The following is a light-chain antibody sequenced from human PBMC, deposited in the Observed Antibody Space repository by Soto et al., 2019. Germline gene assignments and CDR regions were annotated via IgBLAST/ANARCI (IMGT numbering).Light chain of an antibody. CDR1: QSVSTS. CDR2: AAS. CDR3: QQSGSWPSFT. J-gene: IGKJ3*01. V-gene: IGKV3-11*01. Sequence: DIVLTQSPGTLSLSPGESATLSCRASQSVSTSLAWYQQKPGQAPRLLIYAASNRATGIPARFSGSGSGTDFTLTISSLEPEDCAIYYCQQSGSWPSFTFGPGTKVDVK.